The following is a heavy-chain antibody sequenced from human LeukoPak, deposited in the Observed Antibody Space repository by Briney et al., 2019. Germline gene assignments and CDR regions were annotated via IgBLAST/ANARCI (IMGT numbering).Heavy chain of an antibody. D-gene: IGHD3-9*01. V-gene: IGHV3-66*01. CDR1: GFTISSNY. J-gene: IGHJ4*02. CDR2: IYSGGST. Sequence: GGSLRLSCAASGFTISSNYMSWVRQAPGKGLEWVSVIYSGGSTYYADSVKGRFTISRDNAKNSLYLQMNSLRAEDTAVYYCARAEQYYDILTGYYTGPYFDYWGQGTLVTVSS. CDR3: ARAEQYYDILTGYYTGPYFDY.